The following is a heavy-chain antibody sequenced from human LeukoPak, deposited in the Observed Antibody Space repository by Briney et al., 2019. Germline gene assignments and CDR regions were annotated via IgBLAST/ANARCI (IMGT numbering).Heavy chain of an antibody. D-gene: IGHD3-16*01. J-gene: IGHJ4*02. CDR1: GFTFSSYG. CDR3: AKQVRVSFIDY. Sequence: GGSLRLTCAASGFTFSSYGMSWVRQAPGKGLEWVSAISGSGGSTYYADSVKGRFTISRDNSKNTLYLQMNSLRAEDTAVYYCAKQVRVSFIDYWGQGTLVTVSS. CDR2: ISGSGGST. V-gene: IGHV3-23*01.